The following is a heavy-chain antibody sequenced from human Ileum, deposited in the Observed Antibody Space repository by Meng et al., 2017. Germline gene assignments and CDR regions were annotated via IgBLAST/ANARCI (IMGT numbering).Heavy chain of an antibody. CDR1: GGASGASLSSTDYY. CDR3: ASGGALWLRGVVDY. Sequence: QVQLRESGPGLVKPSQTLSLTCTVSGGASGASLSSTDYYWTWSRQPPGKGLESIGNIDYSGSTYYTPSLRSRVTMSPDTSKNQFSLNLTSMTAADTAVYYCASGGALWLRGVVDYWGQGALVTVSS. D-gene: IGHD5-18*01. V-gene: IGHV4-30-4*01. J-gene: IGHJ4*02. CDR2: IDYSGST.